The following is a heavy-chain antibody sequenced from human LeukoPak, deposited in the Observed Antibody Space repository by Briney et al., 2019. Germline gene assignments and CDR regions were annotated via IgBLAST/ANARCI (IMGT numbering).Heavy chain of an antibody. V-gene: IGHV1-69*13. Sequence: SVKVSCKASGGTFSSYAISWVRQAPGQGLEWMGRIFPIFATANYAQRFQGRVTITADESTSTAYMELSSLRSGDTAVYYCARESGSYEAYFDYWGQGTLVTVSS. D-gene: IGHD1-26*01. CDR3: ARESGSYEAYFDY. CDR2: IFPIFATA. CDR1: GGTFSSYA. J-gene: IGHJ4*02.